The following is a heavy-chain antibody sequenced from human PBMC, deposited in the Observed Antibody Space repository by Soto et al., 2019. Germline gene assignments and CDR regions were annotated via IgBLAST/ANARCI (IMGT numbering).Heavy chain of an antibody. D-gene: IGHD2-15*01. Sequence: GGSLRLSCAASGFTFDDYAMHWVRQAPGKGLEWVSGISWNSGSIGYADSVKGRFTISRDNAKNSLYLQMNSLRAEDTALYYCAKAGYCSGGSCYPGGAFDIWGQGTMVTVSS. CDR2: ISWNSGSI. J-gene: IGHJ3*02. V-gene: IGHV3-9*01. CDR3: AKAGYCSGGSCYPGGAFDI. CDR1: GFTFDDYA.